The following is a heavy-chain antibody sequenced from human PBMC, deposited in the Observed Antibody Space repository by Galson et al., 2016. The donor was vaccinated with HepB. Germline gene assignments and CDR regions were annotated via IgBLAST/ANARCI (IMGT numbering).Heavy chain of an antibody. V-gene: IGHV3-23*01. J-gene: IGHJ4*02. CDR2: SGSGGPT. Sequence: SLRLSCAASGFTFSSYAMSWVRQAPGKGLEWVSSSGSGGPTYYADSVKGRFTISRDNPKNTLFLQMHSLRADDTAVYYCAKSVLEYDILTGYYRRGADYWGQGTLVTVSS. CDR3: AKSVLEYDILTGYYRRGADY. CDR1: GFTFSSYA. D-gene: IGHD3-9*01.